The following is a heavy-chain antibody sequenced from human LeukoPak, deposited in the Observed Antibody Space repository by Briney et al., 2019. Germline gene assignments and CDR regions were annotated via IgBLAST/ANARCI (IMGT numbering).Heavy chain of an antibody. V-gene: IGHV3-48*03. CDR1: GFTFSSYE. CDR2: ISSSGSTI. CDR3: ARDPGPPYYFDY. J-gene: IGHJ4*02. Sequence: PGGSLRLSCAASGFTFSSYEMNWVRQAPGKGLQWVSYISSSGSTIYYADSVKGRFTISRDNAKNSLYLQMNSLRAEDTAVYYCARDPGPPYYFDYWGQGTLVTVSS.